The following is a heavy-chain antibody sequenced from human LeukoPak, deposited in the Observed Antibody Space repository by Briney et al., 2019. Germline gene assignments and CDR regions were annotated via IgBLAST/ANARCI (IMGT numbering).Heavy chain of an antibody. V-gene: IGHV1-2*02. CDR2: MNPNSGGT. CDR1: GYTFTSYD. CDR3: ARVVAVAKNWFDP. J-gene: IGHJ5*02. Sequence: GASVKVSCKASGYTFTSYDINWVRQANGQGLEWMGWMNPNSGGTNYAKKFQGRVTMTRDTSISTAYMELSRLRSDDTAVYYCARVVAVAKNWFDPWGQGTLVTVSS. D-gene: IGHD6-19*01.